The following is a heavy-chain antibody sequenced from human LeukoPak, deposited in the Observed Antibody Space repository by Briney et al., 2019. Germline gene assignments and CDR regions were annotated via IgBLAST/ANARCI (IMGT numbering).Heavy chain of an antibody. V-gene: IGHV3-23*01. J-gene: IGHJ4*02. CDR3: AKQHDDYVWCFDY. D-gene: IGHD3-16*01. CDR1: GFTFSTYA. CDR2: ISAGAGST. Sequence: GGPLRLSCVAPGFTFSTYAMSWVRQAPGKGLEWVSGISAGAGSTYYADSVKGRFTISRDNSKNTLYLQMNSLRAEDTAVYYCAKQHDDYVWCFDYWGQGTLVTVSS.